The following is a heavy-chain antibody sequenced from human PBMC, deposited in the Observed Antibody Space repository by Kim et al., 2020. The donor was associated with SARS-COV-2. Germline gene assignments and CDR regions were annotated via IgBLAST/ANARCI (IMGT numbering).Heavy chain of an antibody. CDR3: AREGNYYFDY. D-gene: IGHD1-1*01. Sequence: DTRYSPSFQGQVTISADKSISTAYLQWSSLKAADTAMYYCAREGNYYFDYWGQGTLVTVSS. J-gene: IGHJ4*02. CDR2: DT. V-gene: IGHV5-51*01.